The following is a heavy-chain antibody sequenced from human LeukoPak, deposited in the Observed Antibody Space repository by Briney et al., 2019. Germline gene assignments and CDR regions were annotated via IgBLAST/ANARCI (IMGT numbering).Heavy chain of an antibody. D-gene: IGHD3-3*01. CDR1: GYTFTSYY. CDR2: INPSGGST. CDR3: AREGFPPKISDFWSGLGPYYYYGMDV. Sequence: SVKVSCKASGYTFTSYYMHWVRQAPGQGLEWMGIINPSGGSTSYTQKFQGRVTMTRDTSTSTVYMELSSLRSEDTAVYYCAREGFPPKISDFWSGLGPYYYYGMDVWGQGTTVTVSS. V-gene: IGHV1-46*01. J-gene: IGHJ6*02.